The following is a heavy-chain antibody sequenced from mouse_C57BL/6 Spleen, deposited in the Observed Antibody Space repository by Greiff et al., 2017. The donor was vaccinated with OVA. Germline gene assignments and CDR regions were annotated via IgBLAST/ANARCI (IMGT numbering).Heavy chain of an antibody. V-gene: IGHV1-82*01. CDR3: ATPDSSGLDY. CDR1: GYAFSSSW. J-gene: IGHJ2*01. CDR2: IYPGDGDT. D-gene: IGHD3-2*02. Sequence: VNVVESGPELVKPGASVKISCKASGYAFSSSWMNWVKQRPGKGLEWIGRIYPGDGDTNYNGKFKGKATLTADKSSSTAYMQLSSLTSEDSAVYFCATPDSSGLDYWGQGTTLTVSS.